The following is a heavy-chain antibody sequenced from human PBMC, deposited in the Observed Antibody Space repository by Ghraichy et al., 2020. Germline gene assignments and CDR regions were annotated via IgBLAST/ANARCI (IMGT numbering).Heavy chain of an antibody. CDR2: IYSGGST. CDR3: ARDGACGGDCYSFGFSWYFDH. Sequence: LSLTCAASGFTVSSNYMSWVRQAPGKGLEWVSIIYSGGSTYYADSVKGRFTISRDNSKNTLYLQMNSLRAEDTAVYYCARDGACGGDCYSFGFSWYFDHWGRGTLVTVSS. V-gene: IGHV3-53*01. CDR1: GFTVSSNY. D-gene: IGHD2-21*02. J-gene: IGHJ2*01.